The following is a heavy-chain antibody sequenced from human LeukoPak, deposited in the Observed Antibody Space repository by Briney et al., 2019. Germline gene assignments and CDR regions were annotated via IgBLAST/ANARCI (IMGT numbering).Heavy chain of an antibody. V-gene: IGHV3-9*01. CDR1: GFTFGDYA. CDR3: VKVRDISSWRSVGYFDY. Sequence: QTGRSLRLSCAASGFTFGDYAMHWVRQGPGKGLEWVSGISWNSGSIGYADSVKGRFTISRDNAKNSLSLQMNSLRAEDTALYYCVKVRDISSWRSVGYFDYWGQGTLVTVSS. J-gene: IGHJ4*02. D-gene: IGHD6-13*01. CDR2: ISWNSGSI.